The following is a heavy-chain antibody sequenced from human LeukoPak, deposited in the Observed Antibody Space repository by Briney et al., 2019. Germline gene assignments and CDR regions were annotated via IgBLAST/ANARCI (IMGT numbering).Heavy chain of an antibody. D-gene: IGHD4-17*01. CDR2: INHSGST. V-gene: IGHV4-34*01. Sequence: SETLSLTCAVYGGSFSGYYWSWIRQPPGKGLEWIGEINHSGSTNYNPSLKSRVTISVDTSKNQFSLKLSSVTAADTAVYYCAREATVTSKHDYWGQGTLVTVSS. J-gene: IGHJ4*02. CDR3: AREATVTSKHDY. CDR1: GGSFSGYY.